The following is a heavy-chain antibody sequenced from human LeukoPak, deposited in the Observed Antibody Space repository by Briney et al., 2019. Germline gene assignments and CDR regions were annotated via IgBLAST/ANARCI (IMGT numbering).Heavy chain of an antibody. CDR1: GLTFSTYA. V-gene: IGHV3-30-3*01. CDR3: ATDSSSRIQLWTPLKY. Sequence: GGSLRLSCAASGLTFSTYAFHWVRQAPGKGLEWVAVIWYDGSIKYYADSVKGRFTISRDNSKNTLYLQMNSLRPEDTAVYYCATDSSSRIQLWTPLKYWGQGTLVTVSS. J-gene: IGHJ4*02. CDR2: IWYDGSIK. D-gene: IGHD5-18*01.